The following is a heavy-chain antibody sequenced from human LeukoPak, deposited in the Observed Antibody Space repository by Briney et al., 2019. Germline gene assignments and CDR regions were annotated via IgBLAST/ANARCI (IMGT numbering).Heavy chain of an antibody. Sequence: SETLSLTCTVSGGSISSYYWSWIRQPPGKGLEWIGYIYYSGSTNYNPSLKSRVTISVDTSKNQFSLKLSSVTAADTAVYYCARDPGYSYGYDYWGQGTLVTVSS. CDR2: IYYSGST. CDR1: GGSISSYY. D-gene: IGHD5-18*01. CDR3: ARDPGYSYGYDY. J-gene: IGHJ4*02. V-gene: IGHV4-59*01.